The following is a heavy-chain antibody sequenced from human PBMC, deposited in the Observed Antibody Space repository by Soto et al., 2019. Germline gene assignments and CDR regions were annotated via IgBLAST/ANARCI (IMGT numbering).Heavy chain of an antibody. CDR2: IYTDGTT. CDR3: AREVRGGFTGIFDQ. Sequence: SETLSLTCTVSGDSISDYFYWSWIRQPAGKGLEWIGRIYTDGTTKYNPSLKSRVTLSLDKYKNQFSLRLSSVTAADTAVYYFAREVRGGFTGIFDQWGRGSRVTVSS. D-gene: IGHD2-15*01. V-gene: IGHV4-4*07. CDR1: GDSISDYFY. J-gene: IGHJ4*02.